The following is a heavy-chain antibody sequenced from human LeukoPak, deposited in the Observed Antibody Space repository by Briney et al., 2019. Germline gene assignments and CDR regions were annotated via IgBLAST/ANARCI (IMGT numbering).Heavy chain of an antibody. Sequence: PSETLSLTCTVSGGSISSYYWSWIRQPPGKGLVWIGYIYYGGSTNYNPSLKSRVTISVDTSKNQFSLNLSSVTAADTAVYYFARVGGQGCTNGVCYTLDYWGQGTLVTVSS. J-gene: IGHJ4*02. CDR1: GGSISSYY. D-gene: IGHD2-8*01. CDR2: IYYGGST. CDR3: ARVGGQGCTNGVCYTLDY. V-gene: IGHV4-59*01.